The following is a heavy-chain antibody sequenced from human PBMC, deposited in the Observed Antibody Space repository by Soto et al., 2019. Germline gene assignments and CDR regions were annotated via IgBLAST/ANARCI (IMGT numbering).Heavy chain of an antibody. J-gene: IGHJ3*02. CDR2: ISGSGGST. CDR1: GFTFSSYA. D-gene: IGHD6-13*01. V-gene: IGHV3-23*01. Sequence: EVQLLESGGGLVQPGGSLRLSCAASGFTFSSYAMSWVRQAPGKGLEWVSAISGSGGSTYYADSVKGRFTISRDNSKNTLYLQMNSLRAEDTAVYYCAKSGGLVAAAGTTSFDDAFDIWGQGTMVTVSS. CDR3: AKSGGLVAAAGTTSFDDAFDI.